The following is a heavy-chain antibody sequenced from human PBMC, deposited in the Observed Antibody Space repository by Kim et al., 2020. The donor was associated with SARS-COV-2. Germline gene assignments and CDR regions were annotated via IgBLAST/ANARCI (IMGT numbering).Heavy chain of an antibody. CDR1: GESIRSGGFY. D-gene: IGHD2-21*01. J-gene: IGHJ5*02. CDR3: ARDRGPIPDWLDP. Sequence: SETLSLTCSVTGESIRSGGFYWSWIRQPAGKRLEWIGRFFSDGTINHNPSLKGRVAIFADMSMNQFSLRLASATAADSAVYYCARDRGPIPDWLDPWGQGILVTVSA. V-gene: IGHV4-61*02. CDR2: FFSDGTI.